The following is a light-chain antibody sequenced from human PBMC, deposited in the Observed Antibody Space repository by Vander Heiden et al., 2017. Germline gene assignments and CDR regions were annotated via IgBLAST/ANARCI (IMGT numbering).Light chain of an antibody. CDR1: QSVLYSSNNKNY. CDR2: WAS. V-gene: IGKV4-1*01. Sequence: DIVMPQSPASLAVSLGERATINCKSSQSVLYSSNNKNYLTWYQQKPGQPPKLLIYWASTRESGVPDRFSGSGSGTDFTLTISSLQAEDVAVYYCQQYYNIPPTFGQGTKLEIK. CDR3: QQYYNIPPT. J-gene: IGKJ2*01.